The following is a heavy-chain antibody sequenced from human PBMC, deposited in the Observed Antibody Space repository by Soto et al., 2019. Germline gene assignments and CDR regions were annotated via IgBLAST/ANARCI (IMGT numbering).Heavy chain of an antibody. CDR3: ARLFNFLFAY. CDR1: GGSIDRSNYY. J-gene: IGHJ4*02. CDR2: TYYNGNA. V-gene: IGHV4-39*01. Sequence: PSETLSLTCTVSGGSIDRSNYYWDWIRQPPGKGLEWIGTTYYNGNAYYNPSLQSRVTMSVDTSKNQFSLKLSSVTAADPAVYYCARLFNFLFAYWGQGTLVTVSS. D-gene: IGHD3-3*01.